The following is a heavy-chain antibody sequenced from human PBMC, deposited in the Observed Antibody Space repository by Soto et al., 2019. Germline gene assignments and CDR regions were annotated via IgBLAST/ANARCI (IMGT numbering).Heavy chain of an antibody. Sequence: SETLSLTCTVSSDSISSYYWSWIRQPPGKRLEWIGYISYSGSTDYNPSLKSRVTISGDTSKNQFSLKVSSVTAADTAVYYCARGTSWQLPFDYWGQGTLVTVSS. CDR2: ISYSGST. D-gene: IGHD6-13*01. V-gene: IGHV4-59*01. CDR1: SDSISSYY. J-gene: IGHJ4*02. CDR3: ARGTSWQLPFDY.